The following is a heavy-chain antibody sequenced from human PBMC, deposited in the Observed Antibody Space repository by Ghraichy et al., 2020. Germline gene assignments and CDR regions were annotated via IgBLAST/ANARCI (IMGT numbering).Heavy chain of an antibody. D-gene: IGHD5-12*01. CDR1: GFTFSSYA. V-gene: IGHV3-30*04. J-gene: IGHJ4*02. Sequence: GGSLRLSCAASGFTFSSYAMHWVRQAPGKGLEWVAVISYDGSNKYYADSVKGRFTISRDNSKNTLYLQMNSLRAEDTAVYYCARDRGSGYSGYDFDYWGQGTLVTVSS. CDR2: ISYDGSNK. CDR3: ARDRGSGYSGYDFDY.